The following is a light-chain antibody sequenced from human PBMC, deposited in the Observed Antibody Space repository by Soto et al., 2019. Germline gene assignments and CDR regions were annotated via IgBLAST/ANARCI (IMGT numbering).Light chain of an antibody. CDR2: GAS. V-gene: IGKV3-15*01. J-gene: IGKJ4*01. CDR1: QSVSSN. Sequence: EIVMTQSPGTLSVSPGQRVTLSCRASQSVSSNLAWYQQKPGQAPRLLIYGASTRATGIPARFSGSGSGTEFTLTISSLQSEDFAVYFCQQYNNWPLTFGGGTKVEIK. CDR3: QQYNNWPLT.